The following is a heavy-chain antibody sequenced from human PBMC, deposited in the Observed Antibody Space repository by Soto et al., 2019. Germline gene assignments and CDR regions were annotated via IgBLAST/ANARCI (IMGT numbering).Heavy chain of an antibody. D-gene: IGHD2-2*01. V-gene: IGHV2-5*02. CDR1: GFSLSTSGVG. J-gene: IGHJ4*02. Sequence: QITLKESGPTLVKPTQTLTLTCTFSGFSLSTSGVGVGWIRQPPGKALEWLALIYWDDDKRYSPSLKSRLTXTXXTTKNQVVLTMTKMDPVDTATYYCAHSPPSWPFDYWGQGTLVTVSS. CDR2: IYWDDDK. CDR3: AHSPPSWPFDY.